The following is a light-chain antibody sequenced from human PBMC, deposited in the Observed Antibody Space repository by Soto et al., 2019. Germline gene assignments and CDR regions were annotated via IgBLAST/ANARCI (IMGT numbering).Light chain of an antibody. Sequence: QTVLTQPASVSGSPGQSITISCTGTSSDVSGYNYVSWYQQHPGKAPKLMINDVSNRPSGVSNRLSGSKSGNTASLTISGLHAEDEADYYCSSYTSSSTLVFGGGTKVTVL. J-gene: IGLJ2*01. CDR3: SSYTSSSTLV. CDR1: SSDVSGYNY. CDR2: DVS. V-gene: IGLV2-14*01.